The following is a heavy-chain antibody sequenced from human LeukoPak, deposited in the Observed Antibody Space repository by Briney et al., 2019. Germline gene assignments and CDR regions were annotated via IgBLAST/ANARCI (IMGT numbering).Heavy chain of an antibody. D-gene: IGHD6-19*01. V-gene: IGHV3-21*01. CDR2: ISSSSSYI. J-gene: IGHJ5*02. CDR3: ARDSEQWLVNWFDP. CDR1: GFTFSSYS. Sequence: GGSVRLSCAASGFTFSSYSMNWVRQAPGKGLEWVSSISSSSSYIYYADSVKGRFTIPRDNAKNSLYLQMNSLRAEDTAVYYCARDSEQWLVNWFDPWGQGTLVTVSS.